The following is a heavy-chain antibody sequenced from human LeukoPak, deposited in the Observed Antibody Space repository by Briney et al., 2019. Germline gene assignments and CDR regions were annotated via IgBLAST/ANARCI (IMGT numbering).Heavy chain of an antibody. V-gene: IGHV4-4*07. CDR3: AREDLLWSTGNNWFDP. J-gene: IGHJ5*02. D-gene: IGHD3-10*01. CDR1: GGSISSYY. CDR2: IYTSGST. Sequence: SETLSLTCTVSGGSISSYYWSWIRQPAGKGLEWIGRIYTSGSTNYNPSLKSRVTMSVDTSKNQFSLKLSSVTAADTAVYYCAREDLLWSTGNNWFDPXGQGTLVTVTS.